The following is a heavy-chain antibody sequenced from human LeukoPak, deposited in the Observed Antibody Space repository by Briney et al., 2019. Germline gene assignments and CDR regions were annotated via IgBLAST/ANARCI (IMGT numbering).Heavy chain of an antibody. CDR3: ARGSTYYDSSGQVPFDY. CDR1: RFIFSSYA. Sequence: GGSLRLSCAASRFIFSSYAMSWVRQAPGKGLEWVSYISSSSSTIYYADSVKGRFTISRDNAKNSLYLQMNSLRAEDTAVYYCARGSTYYDSSGQVPFDYWGQGTLVTVSS. J-gene: IGHJ4*02. CDR2: ISSSSSTI. V-gene: IGHV3-48*01. D-gene: IGHD3-22*01.